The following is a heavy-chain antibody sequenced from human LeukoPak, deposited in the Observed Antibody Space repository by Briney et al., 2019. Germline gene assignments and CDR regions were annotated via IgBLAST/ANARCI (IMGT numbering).Heavy chain of an antibody. J-gene: IGHJ4*02. CDR1: GYSFTGYY. D-gene: IGHD2-2*01. V-gene: IGHV1-2*02. CDR3: ARGGIRGYQLLHDH. Sequence: ASVKVSCKPSGYSFTGYYMHWVRQAPGQRLEWMGWINPNSGGTNYAQKFQGRITMTMDTYISTDYMELSRLRSDDTAVYYCARGGIRGYQLLHDHWGQGTLVSVSS. CDR2: INPNSGGT.